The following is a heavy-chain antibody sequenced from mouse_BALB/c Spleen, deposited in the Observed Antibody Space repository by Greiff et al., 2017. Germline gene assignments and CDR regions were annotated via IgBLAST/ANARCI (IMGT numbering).Heavy chain of an antibody. J-gene: IGHJ4*01. CDR1: GDSITSCY. CDR3: AQLGRAMDY. D-gene: IGHD4-1*02. V-gene: IGHV3-8*02. CDR2: ISYSGST. Sequence: DVKLQESGPSLVKPSQTLSLTCSVTGDSITSCYWNWIRKFPGNKLEYMGYISYSGSTYYNPSLKSRISITRDTSKNQYYLQLNSVTTEDTATYYCAQLGRAMDYWGQGTSVTVSS.